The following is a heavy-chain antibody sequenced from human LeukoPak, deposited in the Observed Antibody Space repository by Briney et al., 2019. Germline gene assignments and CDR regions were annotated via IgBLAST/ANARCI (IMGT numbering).Heavy chain of an antibody. CDR1: GYTFSGYW. V-gene: IGHV3-74*01. J-gene: IGHJ5*02. CDR2: ISGDGSDT. CDR3: ARDPRNKGFDP. D-gene: IGHD1/OR15-1a*01. Sequence: QAGGSLRLSCAASGYTFSGYWMHWARQSPAKGLVWVSCISGDGSDTRYADSVKGRFTISRDNAKNTLYLQMNSLIVEDTAVYYCARDPRNKGFDPWGQGTLVTVSS.